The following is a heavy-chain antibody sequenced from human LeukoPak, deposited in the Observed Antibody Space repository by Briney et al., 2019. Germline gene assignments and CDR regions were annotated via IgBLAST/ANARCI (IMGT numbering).Heavy chain of an antibody. J-gene: IGHJ4*02. D-gene: IGHD3-22*01. CDR2: INPGGGGS. V-gene: IGHV1-46*01. CDR1: GYTFTSYY. Sequence: ASVKVSCKSSGYTFTSYYMRWVRQAPGQGLEWMGIINPGGGGSIYAQRFQGRVTMTRDTSTSTVYMELSSLRSEDTAMYYCARGSNYYYDSSADYPRYWGQGTLVTVSS. CDR3: ARGSNYYYDSSADYPRY.